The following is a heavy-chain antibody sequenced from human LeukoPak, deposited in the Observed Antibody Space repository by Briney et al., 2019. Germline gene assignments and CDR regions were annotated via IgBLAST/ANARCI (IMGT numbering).Heavy chain of an antibody. CDR2: IYYSGSN. V-gene: IGHV4-39*01. CDR1: GAPFRSRSNY. D-gene: IGHD1/OR15-1a*01. J-gene: IGHJ4*02. Sequence: SETLSLTCTVSGAPFRSRSNYWGWIRQPPGKGLEWIGNIYYSGSNYYNPSLKSRVTISVDTSKNQFSLKLSSVTAADTAVYYCARLVGNNYGPVDYWGQGTLVTVSS. CDR3: ARLVGNNYGPVDY.